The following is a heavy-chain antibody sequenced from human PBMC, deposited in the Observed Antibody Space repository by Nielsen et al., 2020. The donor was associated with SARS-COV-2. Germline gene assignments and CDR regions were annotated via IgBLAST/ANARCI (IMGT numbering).Heavy chain of an antibody. J-gene: IGHJ5*02. CDR3: ARAVGDDYVWGSYHPPRVDR. Sequence: ASVKVSCKASGYTFTSYYMHWVRQAPGQGLEWMGIINPSGGGSTGYAQKFQGRVTMTRDTSTSTVYMELSSLRSDDTAVYYCARAVGDDYVWGSYHPPRVDRWGQGTLVTVSS. V-gene: IGHV1-46*01. CDR2: INPSGGGST. D-gene: IGHD3-16*02. CDR1: GYTFTSYY.